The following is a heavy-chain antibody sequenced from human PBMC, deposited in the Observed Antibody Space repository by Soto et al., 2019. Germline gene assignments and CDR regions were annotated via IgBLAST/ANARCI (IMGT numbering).Heavy chain of an antibody. CDR3: ARVERGTATTVVDAFDI. CDR2: MSHSGGT. J-gene: IGHJ3*02. D-gene: IGHD1-1*01. Sequence: QVQLQQWGAGLLKPSETLSLTCAVYGGFVSSGSYYWSWIRQPPGKGLEWIGEMSHSGGTHFNPPLKRRVTISEDTPKNQFSLKIASVTAADTALYYCARVERGTATTVVDAFDIWGPGTMVTVSS. CDR1: GGFVSSGSYY. V-gene: IGHV4-34*01.